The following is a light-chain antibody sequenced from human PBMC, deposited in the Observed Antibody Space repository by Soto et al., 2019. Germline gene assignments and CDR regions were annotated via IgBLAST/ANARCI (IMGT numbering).Light chain of an antibody. V-gene: IGKV1-39*01. CDR1: QSIRSH. Sequence: DIQMTQSPSSLSASVGDRVSITYRASQSIRSHLNWFQHKPGKAPKVLIYGASSLQGGVPSRFSGSGSGTDFTLTIKSLQPEDFATYYCQQSFSSPFTFGPGTKVDVK. J-gene: IGKJ3*01. CDR2: GAS. CDR3: QQSFSSPFT.